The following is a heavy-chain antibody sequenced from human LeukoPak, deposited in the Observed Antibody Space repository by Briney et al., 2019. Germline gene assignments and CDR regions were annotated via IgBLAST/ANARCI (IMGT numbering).Heavy chain of an antibody. CDR2: ISGSGAST. CDR1: GFTFSSYG. J-gene: IGHJ4*02. V-gene: IGHV3-23*01. CDR3: ASGRDPAIAVAGAFFY. D-gene: IGHD6-19*01. Sequence: PGGSLRLSCAVSGFTFSSYGMSWVRQAPGKGLGWVSAISGSGASTYYADSVKGRFTISRDNSKNTLYLQMNSLRAEDTAVYYCASGRDPAIAVAGAFFYWGQGTLVTVSS.